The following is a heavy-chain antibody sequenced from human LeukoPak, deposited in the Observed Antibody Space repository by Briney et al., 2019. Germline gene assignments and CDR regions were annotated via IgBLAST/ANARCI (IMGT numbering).Heavy chain of an antibody. CDR3: ARDSYNGSYYDP. CDR1: GGTFSMYA. Sequence: SVKVSCKTYGGTFSMYAISWVRQAPGQGLEWMGRIIPMFGTAYYAQNFQDRVTIITDESTTIAYMRLSSLRFEDTAVYYCARDSYNGSYYDPWGQGTLVAVSS. V-gene: IGHV1-69*05. D-gene: IGHD1-26*01. CDR2: IIPMFGTA. J-gene: IGHJ5*02.